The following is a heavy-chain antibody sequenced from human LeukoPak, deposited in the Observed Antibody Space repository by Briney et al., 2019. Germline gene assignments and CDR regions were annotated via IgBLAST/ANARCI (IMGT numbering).Heavy chain of an antibody. V-gene: IGHV4-30-4*08. D-gene: IGHD3-22*01. CDR3: ARATITKMVGIPADAFDI. CDR2: IYYSGNT. CDR1: GGSIRSGDYY. Sequence: SETLSLTCAVSGGSIRSGDYYWSWIRQPPGKGLEWIGYIYYSGNTYYNPSLKSRVTISVDTSKKQFSLKLSSVTAADTAVYYCARATITKMVGIPADAFDIWGQGTMVTVSS. J-gene: IGHJ3*02.